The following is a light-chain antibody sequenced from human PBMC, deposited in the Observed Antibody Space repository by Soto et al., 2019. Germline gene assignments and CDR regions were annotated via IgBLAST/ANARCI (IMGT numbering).Light chain of an antibody. J-gene: IGLJ2*01. CDR1: SGHSSYA. CDR3: HTCRNVVV. CDR2: LNSDGSH. Sequence: QSVLTQSPSASASLGASVKLTCTLSSGHSSYAIAWHQQQPEKGPRYLMKLNSDGSHSKGDGIPDRFSGSSSGAERYLTISSIQPENEDDYYCHTCRNVVVFGGGTTINVL. V-gene: IGLV4-69*01.